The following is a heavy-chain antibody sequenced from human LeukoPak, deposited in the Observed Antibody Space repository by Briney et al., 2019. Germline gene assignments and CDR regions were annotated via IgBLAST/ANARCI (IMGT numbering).Heavy chain of an antibody. CDR2: IKQDGSEK. CDR1: GFTFSSYW. V-gene: IGHV3-7*05. Sequence: PGGSLRLSCAAAGFTFSSYWMSWVRQAPGKGLEWVANIKQDGSEKYYVDSVKGRFTISRDNSKNTLYLQMSSLRAEDTAVYYCAKDKGDFWSGHHYWGQGTLVTVSS. CDR3: AKDKGDFWSGHHY. J-gene: IGHJ4*02. D-gene: IGHD3-3*01.